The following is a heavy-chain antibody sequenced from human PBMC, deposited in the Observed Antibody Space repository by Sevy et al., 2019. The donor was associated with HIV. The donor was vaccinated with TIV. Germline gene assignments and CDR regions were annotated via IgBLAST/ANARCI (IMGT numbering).Heavy chain of an antibody. V-gene: IGHV1-18*01. Sequence: ASAKVSCKASGYTFTSYGISWVRQAPGQGLEWMGWISAYNGNTNYAQKLQGRVTMTTDTSTSTAYMELRSLRSDDTAVYYCAREGYGDYVLWYYFDYWGQGTLVTVSS. CDR3: AREGYGDYVLWYYFDY. J-gene: IGHJ4*02. CDR2: ISAYNGNT. D-gene: IGHD4-17*01. CDR1: GYTFTSYG.